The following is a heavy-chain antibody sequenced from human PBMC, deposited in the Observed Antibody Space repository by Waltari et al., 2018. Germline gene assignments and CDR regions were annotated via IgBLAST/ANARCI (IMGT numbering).Heavy chain of an antibody. D-gene: IGHD2-21*01. CDR3: ARGLILRWDYFDY. CDR2: IIPTLGKA. J-gene: IGHJ4*02. V-gene: IGHV1-69*10. CDR1: GGTFSSYA. Sequence: QVQLVQSGAEVKKPGSSVKVSCKASGGTFSSYAISWVRQAPGQGLEWMGGIIPTLGKAKYAQKFQGRVTMTADKSTSTAYMELSSLRSEDTAVYYCARGLILRWDYFDYWGQGTLVTVSS.